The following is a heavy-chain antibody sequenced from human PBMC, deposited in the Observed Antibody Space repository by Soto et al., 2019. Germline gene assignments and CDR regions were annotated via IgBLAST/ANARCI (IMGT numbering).Heavy chain of an antibody. V-gene: IGHV1-2*04. CDR1: GYTFTGYY. J-gene: IGHJ6*02. Sequence: GASVKVSCKASGYTFTGYYMHWVRQAPGQGLEWMGWINPNSGGTNYAQKFQGWVTMTRDTSISTAYMELSRLRSDDTAVYYCAITEYSSSLRPYYYGMDVWGQGTTVTVSS. D-gene: IGHD6-6*01. CDR3: AITEYSSSLRPYYYGMDV. CDR2: INPNSGGT.